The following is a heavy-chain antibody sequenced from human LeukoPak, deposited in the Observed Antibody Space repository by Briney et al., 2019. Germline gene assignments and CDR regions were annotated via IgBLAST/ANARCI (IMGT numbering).Heavy chain of an antibody. J-gene: IGHJ4*02. CDR1: GFTFSSYA. CDR3: ARGLFNYDNSGLNY. Sequence: GGSPRLSCAASGFTFSSYAMYWVRQAPGKGLEWVTNIWYDGSNKYYADSVKGRFTISRDNSKNTLYLQMDSLRAEDTAVYYCARGLFNYDNSGLNYWGQGTLVTVTS. CDR2: IWYDGSNK. D-gene: IGHD3-22*01. V-gene: IGHV3-33*01.